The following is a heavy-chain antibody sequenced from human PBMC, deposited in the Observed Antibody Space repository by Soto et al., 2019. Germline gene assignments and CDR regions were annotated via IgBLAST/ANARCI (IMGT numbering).Heavy chain of an antibody. Sequence: PSETLSLTCAVYGGSFSGYYWSWIRQPPGKGLEWIGEINHSGSTNYNPSLKSRVTISVDTSKNQFSLKLSSVTAADTAVYYCARDFREVAAAGTRNWFDPWGQGTLVTVSS. J-gene: IGHJ5*02. CDR3: ARDFREVAAAGTRNWFDP. CDR1: GGSFSGYY. D-gene: IGHD6-13*01. V-gene: IGHV4-34*01. CDR2: INHSGST.